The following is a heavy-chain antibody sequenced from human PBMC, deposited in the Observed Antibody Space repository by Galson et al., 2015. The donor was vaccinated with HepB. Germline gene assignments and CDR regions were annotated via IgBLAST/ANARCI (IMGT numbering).Heavy chain of an antibody. CDR1: GYTFTGYY. D-gene: IGHD2-8*01. Sequence: SVKVSCKASGYTFTGYYMHWVRQAPGQGLEWMGWINPNSGGTNYAQKFQGWVTMTRDTSISTAYMELSRLRSDDTAVYYCARGPPLGTNGVCPLDYWGQGTLVTVSS. CDR2: INPNSGGT. V-gene: IGHV1-2*04. J-gene: IGHJ4*02. CDR3: ARGPPLGTNGVCPLDY.